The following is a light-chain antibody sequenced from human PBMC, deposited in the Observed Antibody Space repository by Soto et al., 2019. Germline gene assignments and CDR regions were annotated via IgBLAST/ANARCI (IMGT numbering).Light chain of an antibody. CDR1: SSDVGGYNY. CDR2: DVS. CDR3: SSYTSSSIPYV. J-gene: IGLJ1*01. V-gene: IGLV2-14*01. Sequence: QSALTQPASVSGSPGQSITISGTGTSSDVGGYNYVSWYQQHPGKAPKLMIYDVSNRPSGVSNRFSCSKSGNTASLTISGLQAEDEADYYCSSYTSSSIPYVFGTGTKVTVL.